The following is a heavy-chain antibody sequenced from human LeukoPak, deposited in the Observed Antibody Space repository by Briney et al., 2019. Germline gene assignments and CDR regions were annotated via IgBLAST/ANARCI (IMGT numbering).Heavy chain of an antibody. Sequence: SETLSLTCSVSDDSITMYYWTWIRQPPGKGLEWIGYVDHTGSTNYNPSLKSRVTISVDTSKNQFSLKLSSVTAADTAVYYCARGDTAMVDAFDIWGQGTMVTVSS. D-gene: IGHD5-18*01. CDR2: VDHTGST. CDR3: ARGDTAMVDAFDI. J-gene: IGHJ3*02. V-gene: IGHV4-59*08. CDR1: DDSITMYY.